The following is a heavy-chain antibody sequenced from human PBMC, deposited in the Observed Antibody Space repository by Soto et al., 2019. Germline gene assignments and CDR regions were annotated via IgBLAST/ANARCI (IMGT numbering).Heavy chain of an antibody. J-gene: IGHJ5*02. CDR1: GGTFSSYT. D-gene: IGHD2-15*01. V-gene: IGHV1-69*04. Sequence: GASVKVSCKASGGTFSSYTISWVRQAPGQGLEWKGRIIPILGIANYAQKFQGRVTITADKSTSTAFMELSSLRSEDTAVYYFARDWGKGYCSGGSCYPTRAPWGQGTLVTVSS. CDR2: IIPILGIA. CDR3: ARDWGKGYCSGGSCYPTRAP.